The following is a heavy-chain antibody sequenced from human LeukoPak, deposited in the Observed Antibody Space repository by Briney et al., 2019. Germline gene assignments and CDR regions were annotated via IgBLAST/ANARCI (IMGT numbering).Heavy chain of an antibody. CDR3: ARGYYDILTGYYANWFDP. J-gene: IGHJ5*02. V-gene: IGHV4-59*01. CDR2: IYYSGST. Sequence: PSETLSHTCTVSGGSISSYYWSWIRQPPGKGLEWIGYIYYSGSTNYNPSHKSRVTISVDTSKNQFSLKLSSVTAADTAVYYCARGYYDILTGYYANWFDPWGQGTLVTVSS. CDR1: GGSISSYY. D-gene: IGHD3-9*01.